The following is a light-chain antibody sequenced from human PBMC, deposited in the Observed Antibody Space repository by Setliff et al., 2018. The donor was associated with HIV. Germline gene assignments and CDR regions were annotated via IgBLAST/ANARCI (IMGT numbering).Light chain of an antibody. CDR2: STS. CDR1: QGISSSY. CDR3: QHYGNSPLFT. J-gene: IGKJ2*01. V-gene: IGKV3-20*01. Sequence: EIVLTQSPGTLSLSPGERATLSCRASQGISSSYLSWYQHKPGQAPRLLIYSTSSRAVGIPDRFSGSGSGTEFTLTISRLELQDFAVYFCQHYGNSPLFTFGQGTKLDIK.